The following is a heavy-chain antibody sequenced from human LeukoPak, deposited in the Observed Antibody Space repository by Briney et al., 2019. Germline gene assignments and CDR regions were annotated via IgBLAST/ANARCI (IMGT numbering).Heavy chain of an antibody. J-gene: IGHJ6*02. D-gene: IGHD3-22*01. CDR1: GFTFSDYY. CDR2: ISSSSSYT. Sequence: GGSLRLSCAASGFTFSDYYMSWIRQAPGKGLEWVSYISSSSSYTNYADSAKGRFTISRDNAKNSLYLQMNSLRAEDTAVYYCAGYYYDSRAPYYGMDVWGQGTTVTVSS. V-gene: IGHV3-11*03. CDR3: AGYYYDSRAPYYGMDV.